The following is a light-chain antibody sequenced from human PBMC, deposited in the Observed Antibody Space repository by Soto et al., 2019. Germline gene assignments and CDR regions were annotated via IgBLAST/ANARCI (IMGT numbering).Light chain of an antibody. J-gene: IGKJ3*01. V-gene: IGKV3-20*01. CDR1: QIISSGS. Sequence: VLTQSPGTLSLSPGERATLSCRASQIISSGSLAWYQQKPGQAPRLLIFAASARVTGIPDRFSGSGSGTGFTLTISRLEPEDFAVYYCQHYGSSPPFTFGPGTKVDIK. CDR3: QHYGSSPPFT. CDR2: AAS.